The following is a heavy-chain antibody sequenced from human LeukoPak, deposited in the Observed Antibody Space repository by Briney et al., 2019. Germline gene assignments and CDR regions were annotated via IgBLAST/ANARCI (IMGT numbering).Heavy chain of an antibody. CDR3: GKGGRWLQLNAGGIDY. V-gene: IGHV3-30*18. J-gene: IGHJ4*02. Sequence: GGSLRLSCAASGFTFSSYGIHWVRQAPGKGLEWVAVISYDGSNKYYADSVKGRFTISRDNSKNTLYLQMNSLRAEDTAVYYCGKGGRWLQLNAGGIDYLGQGTLVTVSS. CDR1: GFTFSSYG. D-gene: IGHD5-24*01. CDR2: ISYDGSNK.